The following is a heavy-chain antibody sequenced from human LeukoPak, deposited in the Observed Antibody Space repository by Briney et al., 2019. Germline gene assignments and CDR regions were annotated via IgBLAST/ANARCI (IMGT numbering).Heavy chain of an antibody. J-gene: IGHJ5*02. V-gene: IGHV1-8*01. CDR2: MNPNSGNP. CDR3: ARGTERITIFGVVIMAGNWFDP. CDR1: GYTFTSYD. Sequence: ASVKVSCKASGYTFTSYDINWVRQATGQGLEWMGWMNPNSGNPGYAQKFQGRVTMTRNTSISTAYMELSSLRSEDTAVYYCARGTERITIFGVVIMAGNWFDPWGQGTLVTVSS. D-gene: IGHD3-3*01.